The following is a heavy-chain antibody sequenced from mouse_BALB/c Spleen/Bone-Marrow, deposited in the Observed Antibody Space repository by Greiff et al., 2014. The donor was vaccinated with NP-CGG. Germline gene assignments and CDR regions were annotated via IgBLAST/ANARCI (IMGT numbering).Heavy chain of an antibody. CDR2: ISSGGSYT. Sequence: VQLQQSGGGLVKPGGSLKLSCAASGFTFSSYAMSWVRQSPEKRLEWVADISSGGSYTYYPDTVTGRFTISRDTAKNTLYLEMGSLRSEDTAREYWAREGYDGQMDDWGQGTSVTGSS. CDR3: AREGYDGQMDD. V-gene: IGHV5-9-4*01. J-gene: IGHJ4*01. CDR1: GFTFSSYA. D-gene: IGHD2-2*01.